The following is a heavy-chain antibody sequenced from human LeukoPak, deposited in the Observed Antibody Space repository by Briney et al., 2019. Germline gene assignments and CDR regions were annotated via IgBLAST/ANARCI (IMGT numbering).Heavy chain of an antibody. Sequence: SETLSLTCTVSGGSISHYYWSWIRQPPGKGLEWIGYIYYSGSTNYNPSLKSRVTISVDTSKNQFSLKLSSVTAADTAVYYCARRLQADYWGQGTLVTVSS. CDR1: GGSISHYY. D-gene: IGHD5-24*01. CDR2: IYYSGST. CDR3: ARRLQADY. J-gene: IGHJ4*02. V-gene: IGHV4-59*08.